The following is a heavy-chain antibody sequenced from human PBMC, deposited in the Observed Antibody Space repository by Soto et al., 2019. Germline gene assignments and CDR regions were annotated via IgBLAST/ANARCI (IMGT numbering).Heavy chain of an antibody. CDR2: IYYSGST. CDR1: AGPISIGGYY. CDR3: ASDYSSSIAAGNWFDP. J-gene: IGHJ5*02. V-gene: IGHV4-31*03. Sequence: SPTSTVSAGPISIGGYYWIWIRQHPGKGLEWIGYIYYSGSTYYNPSLKSRVTISVDTSKNQFSLKLSSVTAADTAVYYCASDYSSSIAAGNWFDPWGQGTLVTVSS. D-gene: IGHD6-6*01.